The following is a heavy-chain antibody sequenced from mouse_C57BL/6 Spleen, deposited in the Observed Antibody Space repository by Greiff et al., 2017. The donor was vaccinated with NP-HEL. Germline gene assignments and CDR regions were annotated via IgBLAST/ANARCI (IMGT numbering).Heavy chain of an antibody. CDR3: AREGTVVSWYVDV. CDR2: INPNNGGT. D-gene: IGHD1-1*01. CDR1: GYTFTDYN. J-gene: IGHJ1*03. Sequence: VQLKQSGPELVKPGASVKMSCKASGYTFTDYNMHWVKQSHGKSLEWIGYINPNNGGTSYNQKFKGKATLTVNKSSSTAYMELRSLTSEDSAVYYCAREGTVVSWYVDVWGTGTTVTVSS. V-gene: IGHV1-22*01.